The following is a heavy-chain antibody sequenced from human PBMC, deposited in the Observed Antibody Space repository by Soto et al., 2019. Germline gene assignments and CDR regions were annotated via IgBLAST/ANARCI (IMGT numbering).Heavy chain of an antibody. CDR3: SRGIGATGPLYFLFGMGG. CDR1: GGTFSSYA. V-gene: IGHV1-69*13. J-gene: IGHJ6*01. D-gene: IGHD6-13*01. CDR2: IIPIFCTA. Sequence: EASVKVSCKASGGTFSSYAISWVRQAPGQGLEWMGGIIPIFCTANYAQKFQGRGTVTADESTEPGYMEVGRLGSEDTGGYYCSRGIGATGPLYFLFGMGGLGQGTTVTVSS.